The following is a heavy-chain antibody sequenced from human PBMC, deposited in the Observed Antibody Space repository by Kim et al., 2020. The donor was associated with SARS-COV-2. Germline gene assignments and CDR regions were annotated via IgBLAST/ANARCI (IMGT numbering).Heavy chain of an antibody. V-gene: IGHV4-34*01. Sequence: SETLSLTCAVYGGSFSGYYWSWIHQPPGKGLEWIGEINHSGSTNYNPSLKSRVTISVDTSKNQFSLKLSSVTAADTAVYYCARGLTYYDSSGYGLNFDYWGQGTLVTVSS. D-gene: IGHD3-22*01. CDR3: ARGLTYYDSSGYGLNFDY. J-gene: IGHJ4*02. CDR1: GGSFSGYY. CDR2: INHSGST.